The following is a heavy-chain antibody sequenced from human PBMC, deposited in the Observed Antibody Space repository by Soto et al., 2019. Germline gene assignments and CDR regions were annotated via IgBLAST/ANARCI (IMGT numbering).Heavy chain of an antibody. CDR3: AREVAADGTFREDVFDI. CDR1: GGTFSNHA. CDR2: IIPIFSTT. J-gene: IGHJ3*02. Sequence: QVHLVQSGAEVKKPGSSVKVSCKAPGGTFSNHAITWVRQAPGQGLEWMGRIIPIFSTTNYAQKFQGRVTMTDDESTITAYLELSSLKQDDTAVYYCAREVAADGTFREDVFDIWGQGTLVTVSS. D-gene: IGHD6-13*01. V-gene: IGHV1-69*12.